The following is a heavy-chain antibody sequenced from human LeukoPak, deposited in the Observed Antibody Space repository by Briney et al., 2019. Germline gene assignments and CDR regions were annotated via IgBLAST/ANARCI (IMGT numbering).Heavy chain of an antibody. CDR3: ARDTSGWYNY. Sequence: ASVKVSCKASGYTFTGYYIHWVRQAPGQGLEWMGWINPDRGGTYYAQKLQGRVTMTRDTSISAAYMELSRLRSDDTAVYYCARDTSGWYNYWGQGTLATVSS. D-gene: IGHD6-19*01. V-gene: IGHV1-2*02. CDR2: INPDRGGT. J-gene: IGHJ4*02. CDR1: GYTFTGYY.